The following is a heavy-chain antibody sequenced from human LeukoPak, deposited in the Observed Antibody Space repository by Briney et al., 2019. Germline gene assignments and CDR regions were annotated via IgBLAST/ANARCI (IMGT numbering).Heavy chain of an antibody. D-gene: IGHD2-21*02. Sequence: GGSLRLSCAASGFTFSSYSMNWVRQAPGKGLEWVSFISSSRSYIYYADSVKGRFTISRDNAKNSLYLQMNSLRAEETAVYYCAKERSRGGDCLDYWGQGTLVTVSS. J-gene: IGHJ4*02. V-gene: IGHV3-21*04. CDR1: GFTFSSYS. CDR3: AKERSRGGDCLDY. CDR2: ISSSRSYI.